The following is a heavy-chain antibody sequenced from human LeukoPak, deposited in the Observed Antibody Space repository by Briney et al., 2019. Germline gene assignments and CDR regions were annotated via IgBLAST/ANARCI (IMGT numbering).Heavy chain of an antibody. CDR1: GYTFTGYY. D-gene: IGHD2-2*02. J-gene: IGHJ6*03. V-gene: IGHV1-2*02. Sequence: GASVKVSCKASGYTFTGYYIHWVRQAPGQGLEWMGCINPDSSGTNYAQKLQGRVTMTTDTSTSTAYMELRSLRSDDTAVYYCARRCGEYQLLYYYYYYYMDVWGKGTTVTVSS. CDR3: ARRCGEYQLLYYYYYYYMDV. CDR2: INPDSSGT.